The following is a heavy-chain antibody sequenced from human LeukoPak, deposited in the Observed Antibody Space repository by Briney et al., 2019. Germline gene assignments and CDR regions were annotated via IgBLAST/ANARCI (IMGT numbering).Heavy chain of an antibody. V-gene: IGHV3-7*04. CDR3: ARELYGGADY. J-gene: IGHJ4*02. CDR2: INQDGSEK. CDR1: GFNFRSYW. D-gene: IGHD2-2*02. Sequence: GGSLRLSCAASGFNFRSYWMSWVRQAPGKGLEWVANINQDGSEKNYVDSVKGRFTISRDNAKNSRYLQMNSLRAEDTAVYYCARELYGGADYWGQGTLVTVSS.